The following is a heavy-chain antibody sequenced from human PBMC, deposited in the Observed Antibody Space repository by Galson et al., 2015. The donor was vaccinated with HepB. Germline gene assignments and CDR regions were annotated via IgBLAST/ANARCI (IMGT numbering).Heavy chain of an antibody. J-gene: IGHJ3*02. V-gene: IGHV3-30*04. CDR1: GFTFSSYA. Sequence: SLRLSCAASGFTFSSYAMHWVRQAPGKGLEWVAVISYDGSNKYYADSVKGRFTISRDNSKNTLYLQMNSLRAEDTAVYYCAREGYSSGWYTGTQHAFDIWGQGTMVTVSS. CDR3: AREGYSSGWYTGTQHAFDI. CDR2: ISYDGSNK. D-gene: IGHD6-19*01.